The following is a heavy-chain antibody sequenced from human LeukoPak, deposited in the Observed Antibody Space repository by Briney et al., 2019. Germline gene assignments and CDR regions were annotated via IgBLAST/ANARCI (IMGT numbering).Heavy chain of an antibody. CDR3: AKVSRLAGYYFDY. V-gene: IGHV3-30*02. J-gene: IGHJ4*02. Sequence: GGSLRLSCAASGFTFSSHGMHWVRQVPGKGLEWLALIWYDASKKYYADSVKGRFTISRDNSKNTLYLQMNSLRAEDTAVYYCAKVSRLAGYYFDYWGQGTLVPVSS. CDR1: GFTFSSHG. D-gene: IGHD6-25*01. CDR2: IWYDASKK.